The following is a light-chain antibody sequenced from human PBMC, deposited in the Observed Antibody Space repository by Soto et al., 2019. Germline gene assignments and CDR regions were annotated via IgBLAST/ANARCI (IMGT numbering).Light chain of an antibody. CDR3: CSYAGSSTWV. V-gene: IGLV2-23*01. Sequence: QSALTQPASVSGSPGQSITISCTGTSSDVGSYNLVSWYQQHPGKAPKPMIYEGSKRPSGVSNRFSGSKSGNTASQTVSGLQAEDEADYYCCSYAGSSTWVFGGGTKLTVL. J-gene: IGLJ2*01. CDR2: EGS. CDR1: SSDVGSYNL.